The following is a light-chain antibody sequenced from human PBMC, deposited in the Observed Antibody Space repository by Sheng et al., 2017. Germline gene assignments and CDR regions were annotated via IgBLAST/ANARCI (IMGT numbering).Light chain of an antibody. V-gene: IGLV3-1*01. CDR3: QAWDSSTVV. J-gene: IGLJ2*01. CDR2: QDS. Sequence: SYDLTQSPSVSVSPGQTASITCSGDKLGDKYASWYQQKSGQSPVLVIYQDSKRPSGIPERFSGSNSGNTATLTISGTQAMDEADYYCQAWDSSTVVFGGGTQLTVL. CDR1: KLGDKY.